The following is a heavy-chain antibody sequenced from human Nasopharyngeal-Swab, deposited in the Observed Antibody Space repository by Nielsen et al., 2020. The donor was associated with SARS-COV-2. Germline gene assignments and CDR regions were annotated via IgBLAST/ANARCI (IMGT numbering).Heavy chain of an antibody. CDR2: ISYTGGRT. D-gene: IGHD3-22*01. Sequence: GGSLSLSCATSGFTFSSYAMSWVRQAPGKGLEWVSAISYTGGRTYYADSVKGRFTISRDNSNSTLYLQMISLRPEDTAIYYCAKGDESSGIFDYWGQGTLVTVSS. J-gene: IGHJ4*02. V-gene: IGHV3-23*01. CDR3: AKGDESSGIFDY. CDR1: GFTFSSYA.